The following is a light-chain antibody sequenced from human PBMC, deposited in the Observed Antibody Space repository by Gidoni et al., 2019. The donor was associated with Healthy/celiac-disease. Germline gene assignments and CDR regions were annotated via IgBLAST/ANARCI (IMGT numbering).Light chain of an antibody. Sequence: EIVLTQSPGTLSLSPGERATLSCRASQSVSSSYLAWYQQKPGQAPRLLIYGASSRATGIPDRFSGSGSGTDFTLTISRLELEDFAVYYCQQYRTFGQXTKVEIK. J-gene: IGKJ1*01. CDR1: QSVSSSY. V-gene: IGKV3-20*01. CDR2: GAS. CDR3: QQYRT.